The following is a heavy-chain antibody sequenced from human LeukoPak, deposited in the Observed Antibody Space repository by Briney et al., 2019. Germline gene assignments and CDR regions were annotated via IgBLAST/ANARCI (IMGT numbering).Heavy chain of an antibody. V-gene: IGHV1-69*05. Sequence: SVKVSCKASGGTFSSYAISWVRQAPGQGLEWMGRIIPIFGTANYAQKFQGRVTITTDESTSTAHMELSSLRSEDTAVYYCARNGILTGYFDYWGQGTLVTVSS. J-gene: IGHJ4*02. CDR1: GGTFSSYA. CDR2: IIPIFGTA. CDR3: ARNGILTGYFDY. D-gene: IGHD3-9*01.